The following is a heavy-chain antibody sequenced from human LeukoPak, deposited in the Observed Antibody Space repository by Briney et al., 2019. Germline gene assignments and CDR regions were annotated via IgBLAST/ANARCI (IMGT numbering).Heavy chain of an antibody. D-gene: IGHD3-10*01. CDR2: INPNSGGT. V-gene: IGHV1-2*02. CDR3: ARSRGSGWRNYYYYMDV. Sequence: ASVKVSCKASGYTFTGYYMHWVRQAPGQGLEWMGWINPNSGGTNYAQKFQGRVTMTRDTSISTAYMELSRLRSDDTAVYYCARSRGSGWRNYYYYMDVWGKGTTVTVSS. CDR1: GYTFTGYY. J-gene: IGHJ6*03.